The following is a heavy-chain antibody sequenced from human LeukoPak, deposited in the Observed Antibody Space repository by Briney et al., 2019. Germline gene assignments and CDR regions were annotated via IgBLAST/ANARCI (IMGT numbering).Heavy chain of an antibody. CDR3: AKGYSKDYDY. D-gene: IGHD1-1*01. Sequence: PXGSLRLSCAASGFTFDDYAMHWVRQAPGKGLEWVSGISWNSGSIGYADSVKGRFTISRDNAKNSLYLQMNSLRAEDTALYYCAKGYSKDYDYWGQGTLVTVSS. CDR1: GFTFDDYA. CDR2: ISWNSGSI. V-gene: IGHV3-9*01. J-gene: IGHJ4*02.